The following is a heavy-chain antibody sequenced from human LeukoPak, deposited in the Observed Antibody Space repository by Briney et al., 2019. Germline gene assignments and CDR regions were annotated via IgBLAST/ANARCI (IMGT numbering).Heavy chain of an antibody. J-gene: IGHJ4*02. CDR2: INPSGGST. CDR3: ARDNTMVRGVIPY. CDR1: GYTFTSYY. D-gene: IGHD3-10*01. Sequence: ASVKVSCKASGYTFTSYYMHWVRQAPGQGLEWMGIINPSGGSTSYAQKLQGRVTMTTDTSTSTAYMELRSLRSDDTAVYYCARDNTMVRGVIPYWGQGTLVTVSS. V-gene: IGHV1-46*01.